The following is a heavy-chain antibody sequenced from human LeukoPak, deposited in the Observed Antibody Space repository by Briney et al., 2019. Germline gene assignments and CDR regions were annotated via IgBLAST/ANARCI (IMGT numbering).Heavy chain of an antibody. V-gene: IGHV4-59*01. D-gene: IGHD3-22*01. J-gene: IGHJ4*02. CDR2: IYYSGST. Sequence: SETLSLTCTVSGGSISSYYWSWIRQPPGKGLEWIGYIYYSGSTNYNPSLKSRVTILVDTSKNQFSLKLSSVTAADTAVYYCARVGIDDYGDYDYDSSGYARRYFDYWGQGTLVTVSS. CDR3: ARVGIDDYGDYDYDSSGYARRYFDY. CDR1: GGSISSYY.